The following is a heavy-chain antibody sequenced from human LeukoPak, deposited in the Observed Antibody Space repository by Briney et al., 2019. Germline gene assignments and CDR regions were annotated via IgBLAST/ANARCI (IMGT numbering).Heavy chain of an antibody. Sequence: ASVKVSCTASGYTFTVYYMHWVRQAPGQGLEWMGGIIPIFGTANYAQKFQGRVTITADESTSTAYMELSSLRSEDTAVYYCAREGTVTSDYYYYGMDVWGQGTTVTVSS. CDR1: GYTFTVYY. CDR2: IIPIFGTA. CDR3: AREGTVTSDYYYYGMDV. J-gene: IGHJ6*02. D-gene: IGHD4-17*01. V-gene: IGHV1-69*13.